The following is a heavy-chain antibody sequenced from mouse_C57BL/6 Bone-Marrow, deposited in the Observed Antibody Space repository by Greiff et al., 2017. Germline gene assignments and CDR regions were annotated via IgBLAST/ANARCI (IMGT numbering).Heavy chain of an antibody. D-gene: IGHD2-1*01. CDR2: ISSGGSYT. CDR3: ARSTIYYYAMDY. V-gene: IGHV5-6*01. J-gene: IGHJ4*01. CDR1: GFTFSSYG. Sequence: EVQGVESGGDLVKPGGSLKLSCAASGFTFSSYGMSWVRQTPDQRLEWVATISSGGSYTYYPDSVKGRFTISRDNAKNTLYLQMSSLKSEDTAMYYCARSTIYYYAMDYWGQGTSVTVSS.